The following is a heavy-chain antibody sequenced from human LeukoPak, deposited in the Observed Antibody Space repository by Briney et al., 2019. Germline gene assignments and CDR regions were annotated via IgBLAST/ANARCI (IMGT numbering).Heavy chain of an antibody. CDR1: GGSFSAYY. CDR3: ARAVPYGSGSYYRGNWFDP. CDR2: INHSGST. V-gene: IGHV4-34*01. D-gene: IGHD3-10*01. Sequence: SETLSLTCAVYGGSFSAYYWSWIRQPPGKGLEWIGEINHSGSTNYNPSLKSRVTLSVDTSKNQFSLKLSSVTAADTAVYYCARAVPYGSGSYYRGNWFDPWGQGTLVTVSS. J-gene: IGHJ5*02.